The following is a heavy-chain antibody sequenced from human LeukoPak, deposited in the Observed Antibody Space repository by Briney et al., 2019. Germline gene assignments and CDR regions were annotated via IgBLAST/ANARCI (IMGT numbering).Heavy chain of an antibody. CDR2: ISSSSSYI. CDR3: ASTSGQYYYDSSGTYN. V-gene: IGHV3-21*01. CDR1: GFTFSSYS. J-gene: IGHJ4*02. D-gene: IGHD3-22*01. Sequence: GGSLRLSCAVSGFTFSSYSMNWVRQAPGKGLEWVSSISSSSSYIYYADSVKGRFTISRDNAKNSLYLQMNSLRAEDTAVYYCASTSGQYYYDSSGTYNWGQGTLVTVSS.